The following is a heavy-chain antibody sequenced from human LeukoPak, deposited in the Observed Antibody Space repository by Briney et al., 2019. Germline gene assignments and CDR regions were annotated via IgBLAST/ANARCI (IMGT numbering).Heavy chain of an antibody. Sequence: PGGSLRLSCAASGFTFSSYSMNWVRQAPGKGLDWVSSISSSSSYIYYADSVKGRFTISRDNAKNSLYLQMNSLRAEDTAVYYCARSVVGWFDPWGQGTLVTVSS. CDR2: ISSSSSYI. V-gene: IGHV3-21*01. CDR3: ARSVVGWFDP. D-gene: IGHD2-15*01. J-gene: IGHJ5*02. CDR1: GFTFSSYS.